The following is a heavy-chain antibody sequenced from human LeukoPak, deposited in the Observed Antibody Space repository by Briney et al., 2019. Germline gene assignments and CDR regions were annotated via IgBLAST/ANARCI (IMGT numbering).Heavy chain of an antibody. V-gene: IGHV4-59*01. CDR2: IYDSGST. D-gene: IGHD3-10*01. J-gene: IGHJ6*03. CDR1: GGSISNYY. Sequence: SETLSLTCTVSGGSISNYYWSWIRQSPGKGLEWIGYIYDSGSTNYNPSLKTRVTISLDTSKNHFSLKLSSVTAADTAVYYCARVHLWFGELGVDYYNYDMDVWGKGATVTVSS. CDR3: ARVHLWFGELGVDYYNYDMDV.